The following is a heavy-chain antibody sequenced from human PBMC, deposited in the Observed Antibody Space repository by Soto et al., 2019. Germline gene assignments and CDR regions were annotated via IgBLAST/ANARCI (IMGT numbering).Heavy chain of an antibody. J-gene: IGHJ3*01. Sequence: QVQLVQSGAEVRKPGASVNISCRASGFSFSDNLINWVRQAPGQSLEWMGWINPDNGNKRYSQTFQGRVTISRHSSASIAYVEVSDLTSVDTAVYYCARDILSVGPRANDALDVWGQGTMVTVSS. CDR3: ARDILSVGPRANDALDV. V-gene: IGHV1-3*01. D-gene: IGHD2-8*02. CDR2: INPDNGNK. CDR1: GFSFSDNL.